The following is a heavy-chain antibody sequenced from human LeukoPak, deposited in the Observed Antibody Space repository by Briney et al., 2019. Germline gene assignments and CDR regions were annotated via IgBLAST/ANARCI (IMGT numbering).Heavy chain of an antibody. CDR1: GGSLSSYY. D-gene: IGHD6-19*01. J-gene: IGHJ4*02. CDR2: ITHSGST. CDR3: SYTGWYKVPDY. V-gene: IGHV4-34*01. Sequence: SETLSLTCAVYGGSLSSYYCSWIRQPPGKGLEWIGHITHSGSTNYNPSLKNRVTVSVGASKNQFSLKLSSVTAADTAVYYCSYTGWYKVPDYWGQGTLVTVSS.